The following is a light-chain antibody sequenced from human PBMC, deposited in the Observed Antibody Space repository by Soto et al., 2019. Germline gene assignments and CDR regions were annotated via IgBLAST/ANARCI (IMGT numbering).Light chain of an antibody. CDR1: SSNIGINT. Sequence: QSVLTQPPSASGTPGQRGTISGAGSSSNIGINTENWYQQFTGTAPKLLIYSNNQRPSRVPDRFSGSMSGSTASLAISGLQSEDEANYYCAACNDSLSGVVFGGGTKLTVL. CDR3: AACNDSLSGVV. CDR2: SNN. V-gene: IGLV1-44*01. J-gene: IGLJ3*02.